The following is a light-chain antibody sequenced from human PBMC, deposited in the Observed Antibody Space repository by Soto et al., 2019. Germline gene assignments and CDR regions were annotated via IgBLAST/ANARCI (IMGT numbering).Light chain of an antibody. CDR1: QSVSSN. J-gene: IGKJ1*01. Sequence: EIVMTQSPATLSVSPGERATLSCRASQSVSSNLAWYQQKPGQAPRLLIYGASTSATGIPARFSGSGSGTEFTLTISSLQSEEFAVYYCQQYNNWLGTFGQGTKVEIK. CDR2: GAS. V-gene: IGKV3-15*01. CDR3: QQYNNWLGT.